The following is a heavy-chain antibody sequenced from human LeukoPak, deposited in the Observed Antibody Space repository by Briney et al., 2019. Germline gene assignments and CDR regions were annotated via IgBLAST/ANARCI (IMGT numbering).Heavy chain of an antibody. CDR3: ARQHCSSTSCYADY. J-gene: IGHJ4*02. CDR2: ISSSGSTI. D-gene: IGHD2-2*01. V-gene: IGHV3-48*03. Sequence: GGSLRLSCAASGFTFSSYEMNWVRQAPGKGLEWVSYISSSGSTIYYADSVKGRFTISRDNAKNSLYLQMNSLRAEDTAVYHCARQHCSSTSCYADYWGQGTLVTVSS. CDR1: GFTFSSYE.